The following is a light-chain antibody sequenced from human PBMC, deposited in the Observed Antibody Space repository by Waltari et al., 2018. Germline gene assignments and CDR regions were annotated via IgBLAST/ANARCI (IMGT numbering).Light chain of an antibody. V-gene: IGKV3-20*01. J-gene: IGKJ1*01. CDR2: GAS. CDR3: QHYLRLPVT. Sequence: IVLTQSPGPLSLSPGESATLSCRTSQSVTTALAWYQQKPGLAPRLLIYGASNRATGIPDRFSGSGSGTDFSLTISSLEPEDFAVYYCQHYLRLPVTFGQGTKVEVK. CDR1: QSVTTA.